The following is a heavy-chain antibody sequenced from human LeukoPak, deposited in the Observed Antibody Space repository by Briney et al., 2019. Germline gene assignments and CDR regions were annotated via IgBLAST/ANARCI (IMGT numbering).Heavy chain of an antibody. Sequence: SETLSLTCTVSGGSIGSSSYYWGWIRQPPGKGLEWIGSIYYSGSTYYNPSLKSRVTISVDTSKNQFSLKLSSVTAADTAVYYCARDRTIAAAGTSLFDYWGQGTLVTVSS. CDR2: IYYSGST. V-gene: IGHV4-39*07. J-gene: IGHJ4*02. CDR3: ARDRTIAAAGTSLFDY. CDR1: GGSIGSSSYY. D-gene: IGHD6-13*01.